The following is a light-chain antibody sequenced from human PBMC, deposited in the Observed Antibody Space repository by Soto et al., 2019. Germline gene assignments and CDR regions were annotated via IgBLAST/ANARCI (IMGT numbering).Light chain of an antibody. CDR2: DAS. CDR1: QSVGRK. J-gene: IGKJ1*01. V-gene: IGKV3-15*01. Sequence: EIEMTQSPATLSVSPGERATLSCRSSQSVGRKLAWYQQKPGQAPRLLIYDASNRAMGVPARFSGSGSGTEFTLTISSLQSEDFAVYYCQQYNKWPPTFGPGTKVEIK. CDR3: QQYNKWPPT.